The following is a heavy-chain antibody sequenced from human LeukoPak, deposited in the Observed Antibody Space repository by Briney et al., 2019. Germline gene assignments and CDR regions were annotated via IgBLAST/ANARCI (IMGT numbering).Heavy chain of an antibody. J-gene: IGHJ6*02. V-gene: IGHV1-69*04. CDR2: IIPILGIA. Sequence: SVKVSCKASGGTFSSYAISWVRQAPGQGLEWMGRIIPILGIANYAQKFQGRVTITAVKSTSTAYMELSSLRSEDTAVYYCARGRYCSSTSCYEYYYYYYGMDVWGQGTTVTVSS. CDR1: GGTFSSYA. D-gene: IGHD2-2*01. CDR3: ARGRYCSSTSCYEYYYYYYGMDV.